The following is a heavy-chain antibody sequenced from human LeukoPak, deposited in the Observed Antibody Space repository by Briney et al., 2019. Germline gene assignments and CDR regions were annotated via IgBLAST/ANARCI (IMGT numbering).Heavy chain of an antibody. J-gene: IGHJ4*02. Sequence: ASVKVSCKASGGTFSSYAISWVRQAPGQGLEWMGGIIPIFGTANYAQKFQGRVTITADESTSTAYMELSSLRSEDTAVYYCAEGYCSSTSCHYYFDYWGQETLVTVSS. CDR3: AEGYCSSTSCHYYFDY. CDR2: IIPIFGTA. D-gene: IGHD2-2*01. V-gene: IGHV1-69*01. CDR1: GGTFSSYA.